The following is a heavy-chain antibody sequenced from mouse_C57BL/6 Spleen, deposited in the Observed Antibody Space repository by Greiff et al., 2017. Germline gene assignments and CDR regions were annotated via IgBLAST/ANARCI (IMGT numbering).Heavy chain of an antibody. CDR1: GYTFTSYW. CDR3: AKGWDGDNAMDD. V-gene: IGHV1-55*01. Sequence: QVQLQQPGAELVKPGASVKMSCKASGYTFTSYWITWVKQRPGQGLEWIGDIYPGSGSTNYNEKFKSKATLTVDTSSSTAYMQLSSLTSEDSAVYYGAKGWDGDNAMDDRGQGTSVTVAS. J-gene: IGHJ4*01. D-gene: IGHD3-3*01. CDR2: IYPGSGST.